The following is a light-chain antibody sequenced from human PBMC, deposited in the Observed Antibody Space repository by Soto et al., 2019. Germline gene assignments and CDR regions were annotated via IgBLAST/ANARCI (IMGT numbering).Light chain of an antibody. J-gene: IGLJ2*01. V-gene: IGLV2-11*01. CDR1: SSDVGGYNY. Sequence: QSALTQPRSVSGSPGQSVTISCTGTSSDVGGYNYVSWYQQHPGKAPKLMIYDVSKGPSGVPDRFSGSKSGNTASLTISGLQAEDEADYYCCSYAGSHTWVFGGGTKLTVL. CDR2: DVS. CDR3: CSYAGSHTWV.